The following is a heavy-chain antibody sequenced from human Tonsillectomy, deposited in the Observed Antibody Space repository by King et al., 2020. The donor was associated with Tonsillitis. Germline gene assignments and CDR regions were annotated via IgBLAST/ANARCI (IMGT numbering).Heavy chain of an antibody. D-gene: IGHD3-16*01. CDR1: GYSFSNYW. CDR3: ARRQPALGDPLDY. Sequence: VQLVESGAEVKKPGESLKISCQGSGYSFSNYWIGWVRQKPGEGLEGMGMIYPGDSDTRYSPSLQGQVIILADKSISTTYLQWSSLKASDTAMYYCARRQPALGDPLDYWGQGTLVTVSS. CDR2: IYPGDSDT. J-gene: IGHJ4*02. V-gene: IGHV5-51*03.